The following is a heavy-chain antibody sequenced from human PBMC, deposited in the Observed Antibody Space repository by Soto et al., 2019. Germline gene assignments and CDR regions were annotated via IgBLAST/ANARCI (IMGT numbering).Heavy chain of an antibody. Sequence: ASVKVSCKASGYTFTSYAMHWVRQAPGQRLEWMGSINGANGNTKYSQKFQGRVTITRDTSASTAYMELSSLRSEDTDVYYCARAHGNYYYYAMDVWGEGTTVTVSS. CDR1: GYTFTSYA. V-gene: IGHV1-3*01. CDR2: INGANGNT. D-gene: IGHD1-26*01. CDR3: ARAHGNYYYYAMDV. J-gene: IGHJ6*01.